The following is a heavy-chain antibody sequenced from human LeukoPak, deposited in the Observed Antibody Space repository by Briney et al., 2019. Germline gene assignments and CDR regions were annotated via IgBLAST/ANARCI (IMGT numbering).Heavy chain of an antibody. CDR1: GFTFSSYS. Sequence: GGSLRLSCAASGFTFSSYSMNWVRQAPGKGLEWVSSISSSSSYIYYADSVKGRFTISRDNAKNSLYLQMNSLRAEDTAVYYCTRGGVRGIVFDYWGQGTLVTVSS. CDR3: TRGGVRGIVFDY. V-gene: IGHV3-21*01. CDR2: ISSSSSYI. D-gene: IGHD3-10*01. J-gene: IGHJ4*02.